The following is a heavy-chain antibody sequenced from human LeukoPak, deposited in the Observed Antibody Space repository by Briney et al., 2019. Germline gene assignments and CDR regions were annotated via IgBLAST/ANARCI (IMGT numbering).Heavy chain of an antibody. D-gene: IGHD4-17*01. CDR1: GFTFSDYY. CDR3: ARAFYGDYLPYYFDY. V-gene: IGHV3-11*01. CDR2: ISSSGSTI. J-gene: IGHJ4*02. Sequence: GGSLRLSCAASGFTFSDYYMGWIRQAPGKGLEWVSYISSSGSTIYYADSVKGRFTISRDNAKNSLYLQMNSLRAEDTAVYYCARAFYGDYLPYYFDYWGQGTLVTVSS.